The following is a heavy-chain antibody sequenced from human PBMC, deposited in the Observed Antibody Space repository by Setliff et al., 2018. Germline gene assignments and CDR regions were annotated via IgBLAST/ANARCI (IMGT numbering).Heavy chain of an antibody. V-gene: IGHV4-39*02. CDR3: TRGYYYDSSGYSDSHPDAFDV. J-gene: IGHJ3*01. Sequence: PSETLSLTCTVSGGSINNYYWDWIRQPPGKGLEWIGTVYYTGRTYYNPSLKSRVTIAVDAPDNHFSLKLRSVTAADTAVYYCTRGYYYDSSGYSDSHPDAFDVWGQGTMVTVSS. CDR2: VYYTGRT. CDR1: GGSINNYY. D-gene: IGHD3-22*01.